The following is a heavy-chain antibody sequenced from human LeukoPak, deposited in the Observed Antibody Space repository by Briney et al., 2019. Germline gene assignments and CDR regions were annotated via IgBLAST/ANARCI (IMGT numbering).Heavy chain of an antibody. CDR1: GGSISSYY. CDR2: IYTSGGT. CDR3: AREDVYCSSTSCYYYYYYYMDV. V-gene: IGHV4-4*07. D-gene: IGHD2-2*01. J-gene: IGHJ6*03. Sequence: SETLSLTCTVSGGSISSYYWSWIRQPAGEGREWIGRIYTSGGTNYNPALKSRVTMSVDTSKNQFSLKLSSVTAADTAVYYCAREDVYCSSTSCYYYYYYYMDVWGKGTTVTVSS.